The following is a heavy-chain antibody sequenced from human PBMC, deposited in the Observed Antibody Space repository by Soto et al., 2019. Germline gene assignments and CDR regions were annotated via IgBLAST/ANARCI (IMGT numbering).Heavy chain of an antibody. V-gene: IGHV4-30-2*01. CDR1: WGSISSGVFS. Sequence: TRSLTCSGSWGSISSGVFSCSWIRRPPGKGLDWIGYIYYGGSTYYNPSLKSRVTMSVDRYNNQFALELGSVTAADTSVYYCARYSFGFAYWGRGNLVHVSS. D-gene: IGHD5-18*01. CDR2: IYYGGST. J-gene: IGHJ4*02. CDR3: ARYSFGFAY.